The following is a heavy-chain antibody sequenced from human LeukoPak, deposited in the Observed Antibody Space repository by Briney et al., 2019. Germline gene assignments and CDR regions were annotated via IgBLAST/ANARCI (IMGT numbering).Heavy chain of an antibody. J-gene: IGHJ4*02. D-gene: IGHD3-3*01. CDR1: GGSISSYY. Sequence: SETLSLTXTVSGGSISSYYWSWIRQTPGKGLEWIGYIYYSGSTNYNPSLKSRVTISVDTSKNQFSLKLSSVTAADTAVYYCARGNYDFWSGYSDYWGQGTLVTVSS. V-gene: IGHV4-59*01. CDR2: IYYSGST. CDR3: ARGNYDFWSGYSDY.